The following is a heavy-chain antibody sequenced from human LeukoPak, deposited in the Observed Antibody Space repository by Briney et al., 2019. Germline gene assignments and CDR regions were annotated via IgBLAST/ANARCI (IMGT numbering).Heavy chain of an antibody. CDR3: ARDQYSRSSFDYLYHFMDV. Sequence: GSLRLSCAASGFTFSSYSMHWVRQAPGKGLEWVSAISSSSSFIYYADSMKGRFTISRDNAKNSLYLQMNSLRAEDTAVYYCARDQYSRSSFDYLYHFMDVWGKGTTVTVSS. D-gene: IGHD6-6*01. CDR2: ISSSSSFI. V-gene: IGHV3-21*01. J-gene: IGHJ6*03. CDR1: GFTFSSYS.